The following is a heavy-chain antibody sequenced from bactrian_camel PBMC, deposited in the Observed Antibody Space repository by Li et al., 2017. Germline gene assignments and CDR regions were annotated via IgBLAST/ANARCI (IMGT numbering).Heavy chain of an antibody. V-gene: IGHV3-3*01. D-gene: IGHD5*01. CDR2: IRVIDGYA. CDR3: AADCVGWAKGSY. CDR1: RQSYC. J-gene: IGHJ4*01. Sequence: VQLVESGGGSAQAGGSLRLSCEASRQSYCMAWFRQVPGKEREVIATIRVIDGYAIYVDSVRGRFTISRDNTKNTVYLQMNSLTSEDTAAYYCAADCVGWAKGSYWGQGTQVTVS.